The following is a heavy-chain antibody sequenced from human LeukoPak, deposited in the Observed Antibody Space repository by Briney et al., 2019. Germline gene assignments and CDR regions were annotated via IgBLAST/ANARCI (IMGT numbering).Heavy chain of an antibody. J-gene: IGHJ6*03. CDR3: AKALTIFDHMDV. V-gene: IGHV3-23*01. CDR1: VFTFSSFG. Sequence: GGSLSLSCAASVFTFSSFGIGGVREAPGKGLEWVSAISGSGAGTYYADSVKGRFTIYRDNSKDTLYLQMNSLRAEDTAVYYCAKALTIFDHMDVWGKGTTVTVSS. D-gene: IGHD3-3*01. CDR2: ISGSGAGT.